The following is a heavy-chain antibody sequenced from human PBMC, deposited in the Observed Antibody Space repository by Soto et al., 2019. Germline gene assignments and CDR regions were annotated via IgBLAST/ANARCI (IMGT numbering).Heavy chain of an antibody. D-gene: IGHD1-26*01. J-gene: IGHJ4*02. V-gene: IGHV3-33*01. Sequence: QVQLVESGGGVVQPGRSLRLSCAVSEIIFSGYGMHWVRQAPGTGLEWVAVIRIDGSNIHYAGSVKGRFTISRDNSKNTLYLQIDSLRDEDTDADSCARDGVGGTVFFGYLDYWGQGGLVTVAS. CDR3: ARDGVGGTVFFGYLDY. CDR2: IRIDGSNI. CDR1: EIIFSGYG.